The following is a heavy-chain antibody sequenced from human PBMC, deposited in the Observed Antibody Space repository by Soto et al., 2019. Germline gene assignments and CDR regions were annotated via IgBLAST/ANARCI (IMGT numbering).Heavy chain of an antibody. V-gene: IGHV3-48*02. D-gene: IGHD3-10*01. CDR1: GVPFSSYS. CDR2: ISSSSSTI. J-gene: IGHJ6*02. CDR3: ARFVSMVRGVISLSYGMDV. Sequence: PGGSLRLSCAASGVPFSSYSMNWVRQAPGKGLEWVSYISSSSSTIYYADSVKGRFTISRDNAKNSLYLQMNSLRDEDTAVYYCARFVSMVRGVISLSYGMDVWGQGTTVTVSS.